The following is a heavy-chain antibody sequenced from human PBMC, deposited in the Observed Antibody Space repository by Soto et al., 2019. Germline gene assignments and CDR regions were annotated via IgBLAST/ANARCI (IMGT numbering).Heavy chain of an antibody. V-gene: IGHV1-2*02. Sequence: ASVKVSCKASGYPLTGVFLHWVRQAPGQGLEWMGWINPKRGDTKYEQKIQDRVTMTRDTSSNTAFMELTRLTSDDTAVYYCALIEMSIIVWGQGTLDTVSS. J-gene: IGHJ4*02. CDR3: ALIEMSIIV. CDR1: GYPLTGVF. CDR2: INPKRGDT. D-gene: IGHD2-21*01.